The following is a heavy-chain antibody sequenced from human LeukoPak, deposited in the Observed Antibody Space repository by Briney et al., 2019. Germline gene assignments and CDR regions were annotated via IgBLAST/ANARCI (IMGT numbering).Heavy chain of an antibody. V-gene: IGHV3-7*01. Sequence: GGSLRLSCVASGISFSSYWMAWVRQAPGKGLEWVANIKYDGTHKFYADSVKGRFTISRDNAKNSLFLEMNSLRADDTAVYFCASSHERSGNDWGQGTLVTVAS. D-gene: IGHD2-15*01. CDR3: ASSHERSGND. CDR2: IKYDGTHK. CDR1: GISFSSYW. J-gene: IGHJ4*02.